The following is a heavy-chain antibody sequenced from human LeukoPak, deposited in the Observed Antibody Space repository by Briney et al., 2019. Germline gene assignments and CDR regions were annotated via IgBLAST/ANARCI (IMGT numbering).Heavy chain of an antibody. J-gene: IGHJ4*02. Sequence: SETLSLTCAVSGVSISPYYWSWIRQPPGKGLEWIGYIYYSGSTNYNPSLKSRVTISVDTSKNQFSLKLSSVTAADTAVYYCARCTIAAPSVPDYWGQGTLVTVSS. D-gene: IGHD6-6*01. V-gene: IGHV4-59*12. CDR1: GVSISPYY. CDR2: IYYSGST. CDR3: ARCTIAAPSVPDY.